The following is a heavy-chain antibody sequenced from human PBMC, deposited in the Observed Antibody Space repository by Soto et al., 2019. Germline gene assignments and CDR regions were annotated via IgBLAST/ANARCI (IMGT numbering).Heavy chain of an antibody. CDR1: GGSVSVYY. J-gene: IGHJ4*02. V-gene: IGHV4-59*02. D-gene: IGHD1-26*01. CDR3: ARGVGSSPPQY. CDR2: IYASGSP. Sequence: SETLSLTCTISGGSVSVYYWSWIRQSTGQGLEWIGYIYASGSPYYNPSLRSRVTISADTSKNQISLKLTSPTAADTAVYYCARGVGSSPPQYWGRGTLVTVS.